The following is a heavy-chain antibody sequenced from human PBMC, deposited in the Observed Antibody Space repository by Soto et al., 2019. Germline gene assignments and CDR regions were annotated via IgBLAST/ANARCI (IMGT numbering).Heavy chain of an antibody. CDR3: AASRGYCSSTSCYARYYYYYMDV. V-gene: IGHV3-23*01. J-gene: IGHJ6*03. CDR2: ISGSGGST. D-gene: IGHD2-2*01. Sequence: GGSLRLSCAASGFTFSSYAMSWVRQAPGKGLEWVSAISGSGGSTYYADSVKGRFTISRANSKNTLYLQMNSLRAEDTAVYYCAASRGYCSSTSCYARYYYYYMDVWGKGTTVTVSS. CDR1: GFTFSSYA.